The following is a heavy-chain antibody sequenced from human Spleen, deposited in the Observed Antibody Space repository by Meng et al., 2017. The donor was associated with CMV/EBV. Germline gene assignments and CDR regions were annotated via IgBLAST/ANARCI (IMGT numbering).Heavy chain of an antibody. CDR2: ISSRSDFI. V-gene: IGHV3-21*04. J-gene: IGHJ4*02. CDR3: VRGMGTD. CDR1: RFNFNNYN. Sequence: GESLKISCAASRFNFNNYNMVWVRQAPGKGLEWVSSISSRSDFIYYADSLKGRFTISRDKTKNTLSLQMNSLRAEDTAIYYCVRGMGTDWGRGTLVTVSS. D-gene: IGHD5-24*01.